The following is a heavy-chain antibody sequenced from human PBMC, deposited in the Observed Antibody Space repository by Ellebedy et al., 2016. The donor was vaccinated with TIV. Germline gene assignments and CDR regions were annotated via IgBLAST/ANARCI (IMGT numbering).Heavy chain of an antibody. CDR2: IYPGDSDT. CDR3: ASSFVDTAMVTVGFDI. V-gene: IGHV5-51*01. Sequence: GESLKISCKGSGYSFTSYWIGWVRQIPGKGLEWMGIIYPGDSDTSYSPSFQGQVTISADKSISTAYLQWSSLKASDTAMYYCASSFVDTAMVTVGFDIWGQGTMVTVSS. CDR1: GYSFTSYW. D-gene: IGHD5-18*01. J-gene: IGHJ3*02.